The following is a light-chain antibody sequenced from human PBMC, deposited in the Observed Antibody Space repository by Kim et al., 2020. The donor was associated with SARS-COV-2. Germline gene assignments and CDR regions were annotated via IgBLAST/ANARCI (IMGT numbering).Light chain of an antibody. CDR1: ESVSSN. J-gene: IGKJ2*01. Sequence: EIVMTQSPAPLSVSPGERATLSCRASESVSSNLVWYQQNTRQPPSLLIYGASTRATGVAARCSGSGSGTEFTLTISSLQSDDFVVYYCQQYYSWPPYTFGQGTKLEI. V-gene: IGKV3-15*01. CDR3: QQYYSWPPYT. CDR2: GAS.